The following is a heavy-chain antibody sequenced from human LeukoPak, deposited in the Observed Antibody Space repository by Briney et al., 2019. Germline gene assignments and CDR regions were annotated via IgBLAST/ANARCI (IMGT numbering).Heavy chain of an antibody. CDR1: GFSFGDYS. CDR2: IGISSGIT. V-gene: IGHV3-48*01. CDR3: ARDYRYAFDN. Sequence: PGGSLRLSCAASGFSFGDYSMNWVRQAPGKGLEWISYIGISSGITYYADSVEGRYTISGDKARDSLYLQMNSLRVEDTAVYYCARDYRYAFDNWGQGTLVTVSS. J-gene: IGHJ4*02. D-gene: IGHD4-11*01.